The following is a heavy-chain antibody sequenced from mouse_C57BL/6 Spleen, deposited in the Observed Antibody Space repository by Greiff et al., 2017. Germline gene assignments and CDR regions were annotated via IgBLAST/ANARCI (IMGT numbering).Heavy chain of an antibody. CDR1: GFNIKGDY. Sequence: EVQLQQSGAELVRPGASVKLSCTASGFNIKGDYMHWVKQRPEQGLEWIGWIDPENGDTEYASKFQGKATITADTSSNTAYLQLSSLTSEDTAVYYCTRDYYGSRFAYWGQGTLVTVSA. V-gene: IGHV14-4*01. CDR3: TRDYYGSRFAY. D-gene: IGHD1-1*01. J-gene: IGHJ3*01. CDR2: IDPENGDT.